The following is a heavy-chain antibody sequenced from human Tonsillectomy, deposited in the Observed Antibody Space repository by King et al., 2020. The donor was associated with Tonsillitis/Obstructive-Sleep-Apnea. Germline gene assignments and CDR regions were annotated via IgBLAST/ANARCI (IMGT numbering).Heavy chain of an antibody. CDR2: IYYTGST. CDR1: GHSIRSSSYY. D-gene: IGHD5-24*01. Sequence: QLQESGPGLVKPSETLSLTCTVAGHSIRSSSYYGGWIREPPGKGLEWIGTIYYTGSTYYNPSLKSRVTISGDTSKNQFSLKLSSVTAADTAVYYCARHVRDGYGANFDYWGQGTLVTVSS. V-gene: IGHV4-39*01. J-gene: IGHJ4*02. CDR3: ARHVRDGYGANFDY.